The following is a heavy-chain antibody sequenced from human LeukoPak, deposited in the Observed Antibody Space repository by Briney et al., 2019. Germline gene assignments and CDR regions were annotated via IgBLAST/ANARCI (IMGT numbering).Heavy chain of an antibody. CDR1: GFTFSSYS. CDR2: ISSSSTI. V-gene: IGHV3-48*02. D-gene: IGHD4-17*01. CDR3: ARGGPFYGDYEGSDY. J-gene: IGHJ4*02. Sequence: PGGSLRLSCAASGFTFSSYSMNWVRQAPGKGLEWVSYISSSSTIYYADSVKGRFTISRDNAKNSLYLQMNSLRDEDTAVYYCARGGPFYGDYEGSDYWGQGTLVTVSS.